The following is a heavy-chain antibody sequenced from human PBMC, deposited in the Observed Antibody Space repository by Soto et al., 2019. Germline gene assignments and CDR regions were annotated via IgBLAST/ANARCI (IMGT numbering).Heavy chain of an antibody. D-gene: IGHD2-21*02. J-gene: IGHJ3*02. V-gene: IGHV1-69*12. CDR1: GGTFSSYA. CDR2: IIPIFGTA. Sequence: QVQLVQSGAEVKKPWSSVKVSCKASGGTFSSYAISWVRQAPGQGLEWMGGIIPIFGTANYAQKFQGRVTITADESTSTAYMELSSLRSEDTAVYYCAIDLNCGGYCPAAFDIWGQGTMVTVSS. CDR3: AIDLNCGGYCPAAFDI.